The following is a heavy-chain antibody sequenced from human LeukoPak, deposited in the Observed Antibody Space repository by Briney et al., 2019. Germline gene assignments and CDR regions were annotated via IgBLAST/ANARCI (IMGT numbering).Heavy chain of an antibody. CDR3: ARGDDYADS. D-gene: IGHD5-24*01. CDR2: IYSGGPT. J-gene: IGHJ4*02. V-gene: IGHV3-66*01. Sequence: GGSLRLSCAASGFTVGNNYMSWVRQAPGKGLEWVSLIYSGGPTYYSDSVKGRFTNSRDHSKNTLSMKMHSLRAEDTAVYYCARGDDYADSWGQGTLVTVSS. CDR1: GFTVGNNY.